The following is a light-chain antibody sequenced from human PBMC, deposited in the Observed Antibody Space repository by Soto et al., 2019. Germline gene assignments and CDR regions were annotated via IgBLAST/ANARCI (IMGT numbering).Light chain of an antibody. Sequence: EIVMTQSPATLSVPPGERATLSCRASQSVSSNLAWYQQKPGQAPRLLIYGASTRATGIPARFSGSGSGTEFTLTISSLQSEDFAVYYCQQYNNWPALGQGTKLEIK. CDR3: QQYNNWPA. CDR2: GAS. V-gene: IGKV3-15*01. J-gene: IGKJ2*01. CDR1: QSVSSN.